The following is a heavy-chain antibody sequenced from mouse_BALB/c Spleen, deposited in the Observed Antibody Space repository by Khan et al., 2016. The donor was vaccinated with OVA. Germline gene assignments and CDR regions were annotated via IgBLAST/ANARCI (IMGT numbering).Heavy chain of an antibody. CDR2: ISTYYGDV. V-gene: IGHV1S137*01. CDR3: ARGAKFAY. Sequence: QVQLKESGAELVRPGVSVTLSCKGTGYTFTDYAMHWVKQSHAKSLEWIGGISTYYGDVDYSQKFKGKATMTVDRSSSTAYMELARLTSAESAIYCCARGAKFAYWGQGTLVTVSA. CDR1: GYTFTDYA. J-gene: IGHJ3*01.